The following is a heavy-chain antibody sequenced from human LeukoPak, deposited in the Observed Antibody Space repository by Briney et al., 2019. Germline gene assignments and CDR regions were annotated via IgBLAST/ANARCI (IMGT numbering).Heavy chain of an antibody. J-gene: IGHJ4*02. D-gene: IGHD4-17*01. CDR2: ISGSGGST. Sequence: GGSLRLSCAASGFTFSSYGMSWVRQAPGKGLEWVSAISGSGGSTYYADSVKGRFTISRDNSKNTLYLQMNSLRAEVTAVYYCASRIFKSDYGDYEGDYWGQGTLVTVSS. V-gene: IGHV3-23*01. CDR1: GFTFSSYG. CDR3: ASRIFKSDYGDYEGDY.